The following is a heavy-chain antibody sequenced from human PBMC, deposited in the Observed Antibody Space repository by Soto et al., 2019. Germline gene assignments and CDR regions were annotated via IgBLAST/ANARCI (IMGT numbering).Heavy chain of an antibody. CDR3: ARGRRYSSSWYSDY. CDR1: GGSVSSNSYY. V-gene: IGHV4-39*01. CDR2: IYYSGST. D-gene: IGHD6-13*01. J-gene: IGHJ4*02. Sequence: PSETLSLTCTVSGGSVSSNSYYWGWIRQPPGKGLEWIGSIYYSGSTYYNPSLKSRVTISVDTSKNQFSLKLSSVTAADTAVYYCARGRRYSSSWYSDYWGQGTLVTVSS.